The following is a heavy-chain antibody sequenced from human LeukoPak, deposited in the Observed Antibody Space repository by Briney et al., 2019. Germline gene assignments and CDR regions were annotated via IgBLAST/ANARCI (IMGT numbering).Heavy chain of an antibody. CDR3: ARSKSYYYNGMDV. CDR2: IYCGDSDT. J-gene: IGHJ6*02. V-gene: IGHV5-51*01. CDR1: GYTFTRYW. D-gene: IGHD3-3*01. Sequence: GESLKISCKGSGYTFTRYWIGWVRQMPGKGLELMGIIYCGDSDTRYSPSFQGQVTISADKSISTAYLQWSSLKASDTAMYYCARSKSYYYNGMDVWGHGTTVTVSS.